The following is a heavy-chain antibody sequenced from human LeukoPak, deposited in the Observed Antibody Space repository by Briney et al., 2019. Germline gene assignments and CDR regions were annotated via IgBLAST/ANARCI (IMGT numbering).Heavy chain of an antibody. CDR2: INHSGST. CDR1: GGSFSGYY. D-gene: IGHD3-22*01. J-gene: IGHJ4*02. Sequence: SETLSLTCAVYGGSFSGYYWSWIRQPPGKGLEWIGEINHSGSTNYNPSLKSRVTISVDTSKNQFSLKLSSVTAADTAVYYCARPGHYYDSSGLGLRNWGQGTLVTVSS. V-gene: IGHV4-34*01. CDR3: ARPGHYYDSSGLGLRN.